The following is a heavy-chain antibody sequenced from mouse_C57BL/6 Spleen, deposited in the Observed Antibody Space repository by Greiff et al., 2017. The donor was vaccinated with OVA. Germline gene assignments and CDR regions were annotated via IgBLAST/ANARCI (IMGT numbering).Heavy chain of an antibody. D-gene: IGHD2-5*01. CDR3: ARGSNYESAMDY. CDR2: INPNNGGT. J-gene: IGHJ4*01. Sequence: VQLKESGPELVKPGASVKMSCKASGYTFTDYNMHWVKQSHGKSLEWIGYINPNNGGTSYNQKFKGKATLTVNKSSSTAYMELRSLTSEDSAVYYCARGSNYESAMDYWGQGTSVTVSS. V-gene: IGHV1-22*01. CDR1: GYTFTDYN.